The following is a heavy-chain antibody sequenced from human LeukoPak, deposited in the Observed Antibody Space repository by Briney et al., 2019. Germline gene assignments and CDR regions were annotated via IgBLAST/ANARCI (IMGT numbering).Heavy chain of an antibody. CDR1: GVSVSSYY. V-gene: IGHV4-59*02. D-gene: IGHD5-12*01. Sequence: PSETLSLTCTVSGVSVSSYYWSWIRQPPGKGLEWIGYIYYSGNINYNPSLKSRVAISIDTSKNQFSLKLSSVTAADTAVYYCARSEYSAYDSNFDYWGQGTLVTVSS. CDR3: ARSEYSAYDSNFDY. J-gene: IGHJ4*02. CDR2: IYYSGNI.